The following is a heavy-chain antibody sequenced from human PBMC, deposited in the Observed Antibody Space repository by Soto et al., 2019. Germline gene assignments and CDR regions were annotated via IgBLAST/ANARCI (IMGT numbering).Heavy chain of an antibody. V-gene: IGHV4-30-2*01. Sequence: QLQLQESGSGLVRPSQTLSLTCAVSGGSISSGGYSWNWIRQPPGKGLEWIGYIYHSGSTLYNPSHKSRVTISVDKSKNQFSLKLSSVTAADTDVYYCARDQLEGNWFDPWGQGTLVTVSS. D-gene: IGHD1-1*01. CDR2: IYHSGST. CDR3: ARDQLEGNWFDP. J-gene: IGHJ5*02. CDR1: GGSISSGGYS.